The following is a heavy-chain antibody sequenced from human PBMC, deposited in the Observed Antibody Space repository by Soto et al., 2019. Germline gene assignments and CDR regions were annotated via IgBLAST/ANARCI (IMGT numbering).Heavy chain of an antibody. CDR3: VSSVPAHFDY. Sequence: PWGSLRLSCAASVFTFDSPYSHAMSWVRQSPGKGPEWVSTISSNGANTHYAESVQGRFTISKDASRNTVHLHMNSLRADDTATYFCVSSVPAHFDYWGQGTPVTVSS. V-gene: IGHV3-23*01. J-gene: IGHJ4*01. CDR2: ISSNGANT. D-gene: IGHD3-10*01. CDR1: VFTFDSPYSHA.